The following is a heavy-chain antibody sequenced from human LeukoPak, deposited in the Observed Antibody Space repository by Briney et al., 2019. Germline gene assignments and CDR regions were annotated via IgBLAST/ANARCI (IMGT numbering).Heavy chain of an antibody. CDR1: GGSISSGGYY. J-gene: IGHJ6*02. CDR2: IYYSGST. CDR3: ARDRYYYDSSGYYYSHGMDV. Sequence: SETLSLTCTVSGGSISSGGYYWSWIRQHPGKGLEWIGYIYYSGSTYYNPSLKSRVTMSVDTSKNQFSLKLSSVTAADTAVYYCARDRYYYDSSGYYYSHGMDVWGQGTTVTVSS. V-gene: IGHV4-31*03. D-gene: IGHD3-22*01.